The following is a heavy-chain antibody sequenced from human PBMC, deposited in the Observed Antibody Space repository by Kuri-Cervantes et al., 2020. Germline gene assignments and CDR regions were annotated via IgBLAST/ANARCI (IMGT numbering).Heavy chain of an antibody. D-gene: IGHD5-18*01. Sequence: GGSLRLSCAASGLTLSDAWMSWVRQAPGKGPEWVGRIKSKTDGGTADYAAPVKGRFTISRDDSKNTLYLQMNSLKTEDTAVYYCTTVFFPGYQWGQGTLVTVSS. V-gene: IGHV3-15*01. CDR2: IKSKTDGGTA. J-gene: IGHJ4*02. CDR1: GLTLSDAW. CDR3: TTVFFPGYQ.